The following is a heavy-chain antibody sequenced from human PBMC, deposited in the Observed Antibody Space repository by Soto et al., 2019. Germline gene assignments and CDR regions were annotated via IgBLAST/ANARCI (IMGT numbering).Heavy chain of an antibody. CDR2: MSYGGIHT. Sequence: PGGSLRLSCVASGFTFSDYGMHWVRQAPGKGLEWVAVMSYGGIHTYYADSVKGRFTVSSDNSKDTLYLQMTSLSAEDTAVYYCARDREGDGDYKMDVWGQGATVTVS. J-gene: IGHJ6*02. V-gene: IGHV3-30*03. CDR3: ARDREGDGDYKMDV. CDR1: GFTFSDYG. D-gene: IGHD4-17*01.